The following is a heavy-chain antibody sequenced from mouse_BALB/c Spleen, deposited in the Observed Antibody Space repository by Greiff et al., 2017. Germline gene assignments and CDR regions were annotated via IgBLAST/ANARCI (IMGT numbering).Heavy chain of an antibody. D-gene: IGHD1-1*01. CDR3: ARATTVVYWYFDV. V-gene: IGHV2-6-7*01. CDR2: IWGDGST. Sequence: VMLVESGPGLVAPSQSLSITCTVSGFSLTGYGVNWVRQPPGKGLEWLGMIWGDGSTDYNSALNSRLSISKDNSKSQVFLKMNSLQTDDTARYYCARATTVVYWYFDVWGAGTTVTVSS. CDR1: GFSLTGYG. J-gene: IGHJ1*01.